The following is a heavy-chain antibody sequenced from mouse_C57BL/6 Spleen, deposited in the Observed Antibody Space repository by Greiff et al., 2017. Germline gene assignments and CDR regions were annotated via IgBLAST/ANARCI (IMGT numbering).Heavy chain of an antibody. CDR2: IDPEDGET. V-gene: IGHV14-2*01. CDR3: ARGYYDFDY. J-gene: IGHJ2*01. D-gene: IGHD2-3*01. CDR1: GFNIKDYY. Sequence: VQLQQSGAELVKPGASVKLSCTASGFNIKDYYMHWVKQRPEQGLEWIGRIDPEDGETKNAPKFQGKATITADTSSNTAYLQLSSLTSEDTAVYYCARGYYDFDYWGKGTTLTVSS.